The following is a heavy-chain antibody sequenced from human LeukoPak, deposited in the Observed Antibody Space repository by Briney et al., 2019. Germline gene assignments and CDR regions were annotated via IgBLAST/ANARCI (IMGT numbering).Heavy chain of an antibody. D-gene: IGHD2-21*01. CDR1: GRSISSYY. CDR2: IFTSGWT. V-gene: IGHV4-4*09. CDR3: ATSHDVKTAPYDL. J-gene: IGHJ5*02. Sequence: SETLSLTCTVSGRSISSYYWSWVRQSPGKGLEWIGYIFTSGWTDYNPSLKSRVTMSVDTSKNQLSMELRFLTAADTAVYYCATSHDVKTAPYDLWGQGTLVTVSS.